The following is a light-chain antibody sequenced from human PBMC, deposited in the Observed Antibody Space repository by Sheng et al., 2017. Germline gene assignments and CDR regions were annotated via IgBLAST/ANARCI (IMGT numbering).Light chain of an antibody. CDR2: KAS. CDR1: QSISNW. CDR3: QQYNDYST. Sequence: DIQMTQSPSTLSASVGDRVTLTCRASQSISNWLAWYQQKPGKAPKLLIYKASTLEGGVPSRFSGXGSGTQXTLTISSLQPDDFATYYCQQYNDYSTFGPGTKVDIK. V-gene: IGKV1-5*03. J-gene: IGKJ3*01.